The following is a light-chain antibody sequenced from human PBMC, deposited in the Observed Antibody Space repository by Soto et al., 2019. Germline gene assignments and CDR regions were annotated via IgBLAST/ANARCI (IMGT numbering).Light chain of an antibody. V-gene: IGKV1-39*01. J-gene: IGKJ4*01. CDR3: QQSSSTPQT. CDR2: VAS. CDR1: QSISSY. Sequence: DIQMTQSPSSLSASVGDRVTITCRASQSISSYLHWYQQKPGKAPKLPINVASTLQSGVPSRFSGSGSGTDFTLAITSLQPEDFATYYCQQSSSTPQTFGGGTKVDIK.